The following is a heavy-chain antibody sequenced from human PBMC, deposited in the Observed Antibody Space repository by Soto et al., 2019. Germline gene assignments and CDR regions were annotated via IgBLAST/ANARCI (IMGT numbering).Heavy chain of an antibody. CDR3: AREGLYCSGGSCYSS. J-gene: IGHJ4*02. Sequence: GGSLRLSCAASGFTFSSCALSWVRQAPGKGLEWVSAISGSGGSTYYADSVKGRFTISRDNSKNTLYLQMNSLRAEDTAVYYWAREGLYCSGGSCYSSWAKETRFTVSS. CDR2: ISGSGGST. V-gene: IGHV3-23*01. D-gene: IGHD2-15*01. CDR1: GFTFSSCA.